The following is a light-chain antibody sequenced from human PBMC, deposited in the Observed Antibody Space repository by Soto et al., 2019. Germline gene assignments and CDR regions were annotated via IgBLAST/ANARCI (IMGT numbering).Light chain of an antibody. J-gene: IGLJ1*01. CDR3: QSIDGTGSLYV. CDR1: ALPKKY. CDR2: KDN. V-gene: IGLV3-25*03. Sequence: SYELTQSPSVSVSPGQTARITCSGDALPKKYVYWYQLRPGQAPLLIVYKDNERPSGIPERFSGSSSGPTATLTISGVQAKDEADYYCQSIDGTGSLYVFGGGTKLTVL.